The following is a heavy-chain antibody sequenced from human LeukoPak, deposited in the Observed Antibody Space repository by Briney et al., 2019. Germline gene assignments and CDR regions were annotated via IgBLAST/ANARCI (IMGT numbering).Heavy chain of an antibody. CDR3: ARRSVVTAINFDTFDI. D-gene: IGHD2-21*02. V-gene: IGHV4-59*08. CDR1: GGSISSYY. Sequence: SETLSLTCTVSGGSISSYYWNWIRELPGMGLEWIGYIYSTGSNNYNPSLRGRVIISLDTSKNQFSLELSSVTAADTALYYCARRSVVTAINFDTFDIWGQGTMVTVSS. J-gene: IGHJ3*02. CDR2: IYSTGSN.